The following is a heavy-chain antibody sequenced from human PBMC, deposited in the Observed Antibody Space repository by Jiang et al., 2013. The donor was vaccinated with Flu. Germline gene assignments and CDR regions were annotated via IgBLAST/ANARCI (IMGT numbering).Heavy chain of an antibody. CDR3: ARVQLLWFGELFVDY. CDR1: GGSISSYY. J-gene: IGHJ4*02. CDR2: IYYSGST. D-gene: IGHD3-10*01. V-gene: IGHV4-59*01. Sequence: PGLVKPSETLSLTCTVSGGSISSYYWSWIRQPPGKGLEWIGYIYYSGSTNYNPSLKSRVTISVDTSKNQFSLKLSSVTAADTAVYYCARVQLLWFGELFVDYWGQGTLVTVSS.